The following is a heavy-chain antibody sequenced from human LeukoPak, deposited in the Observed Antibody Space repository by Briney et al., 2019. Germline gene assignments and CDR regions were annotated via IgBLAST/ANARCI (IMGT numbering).Heavy chain of an antibody. V-gene: IGHV4-59*12. CDR1: GGSISSYY. D-gene: IGHD2-15*01. J-gene: IGHJ6*03. Sequence: PLETLSLTCTVSGGSISSYYWSWIRQPPGKGLEWIGYIYYSGSTNYNPSLKSRVTISVVTSKNQFSLKLSSVTAADTAVYYCASVAATYGYYYYYMDVWGKGTTVTVSS. CDR3: ASVAATYGYYYYYMDV. CDR2: IYYSGST.